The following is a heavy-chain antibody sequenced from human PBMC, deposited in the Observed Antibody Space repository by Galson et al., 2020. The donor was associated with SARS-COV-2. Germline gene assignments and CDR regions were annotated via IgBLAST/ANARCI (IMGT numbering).Heavy chain of an antibody. D-gene: IGHD2-15*01. CDR1: GGSISSSSYY. Sequence: ASETLSLTCTVSGGSISSSSYYWGWIRQPPGKGLEWIGSIRYSVNTYYNPSLKSRVTISADTSKNQFSLKLSSVTAADTAVYYCARPPCSGASCPLDYWGQGTLVTVSS. V-gene: IGHV4-39*01. CDR3: ARPPCSGASCPLDY. J-gene: IGHJ4*02. CDR2: IRYSVNT.